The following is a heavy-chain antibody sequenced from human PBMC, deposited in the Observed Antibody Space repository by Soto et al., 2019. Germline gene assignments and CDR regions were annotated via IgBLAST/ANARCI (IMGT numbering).Heavy chain of an antibody. CDR3: AGPQTKIRGDY. CDR1: GFSFSNYE. V-gene: IGHV3-48*03. D-gene: IGHD1-1*01. J-gene: IGHJ4*02. CDR2: IGVSGTNI. Sequence: EVQLVESGGGLVQPGGSLRLACEASGFSFSNYEMHWVRQAPGKGLEWISYIGVSGTNILYADSVRGRFSISRDDAKNSVYLQMIGLRGEDTAVDYCAGPQTKIRGDYWGQGTLVVVSS.